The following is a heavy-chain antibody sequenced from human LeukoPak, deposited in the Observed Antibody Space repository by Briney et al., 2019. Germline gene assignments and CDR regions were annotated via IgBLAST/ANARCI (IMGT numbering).Heavy chain of an antibody. Sequence: SETLSLTCTVSGGSISNYFWSWIRQPPGKGLEWIGYIYYSGSTNYNPSLESRVTISVDTSKNHFSLSLSSVTAADTAVYYCATGPPQQPFDYWGQGTLVTVSS. J-gene: IGHJ4*02. D-gene: IGHD6-13*01. V-gene: IGHV4-59*01. CDR1: GGSISNYF. CDR2: IYYSGST. CDR3: ATGPPQQPFDY.